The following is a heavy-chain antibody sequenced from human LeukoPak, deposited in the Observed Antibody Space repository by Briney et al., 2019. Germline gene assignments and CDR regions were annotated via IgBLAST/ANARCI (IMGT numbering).Heavy chain of an antibody. CDR3: TTDRGIAVRPLFDY. J-gene: IGHJ4*02. CDR2: VKSKSDGGTI. V-gene: IGHV3-15*01. D-gene: IGHD6-19*01. Sequence: GGSLRLSCTASGFTFIKGWMSWVRQAPGKGLEWVGRVKSKSDGGTIDYGAPVKGRFTISRDDSKNMLYLQMNSLQTEDTAVYYCTTDRGIAVRPLFDYWGQGTLVTVSS. CDR1: GFTFIKGW.